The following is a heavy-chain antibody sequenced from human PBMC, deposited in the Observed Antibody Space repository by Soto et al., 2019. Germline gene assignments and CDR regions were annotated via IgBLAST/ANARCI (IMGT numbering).Heavy chain of an antibody. J-gene: IGHJ6*02. V-gene: IGHV3-48*01. CDR3: AKDSGYQLPDNYFYYGLDV. D-gene: IGHD2-2*01. CDR2: ISSSSSTI. Sequence: PGGSLRLSCAASGFTFSSYSMNWVRQAPGKGLEWVSYISSSSSTIDYADSVKGRFAISRDNAKNSLYLQMNRLRPEDTAVYYCAKDSGYQLPDNYFYYGLDVWGPGTTVTVSS. CDR1: GFTFSSYS.